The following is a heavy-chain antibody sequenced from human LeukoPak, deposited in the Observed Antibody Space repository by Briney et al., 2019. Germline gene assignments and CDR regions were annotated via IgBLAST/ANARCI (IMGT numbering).Heavy chain of an antibody. D-gene: IGHD3-10*01. Sequence: GGSLRLSCAASGFTFGSYSMSWVRQAPGKGLEWVGRIKRKIDGGGTADYAAPVKGRFTISRDDSKNTLYLQMNSLETEDTGVYYCTDDLHYFASDWGQGTLVTVSS. CDR1: GFTFGSYS. V-gene: IGHV3-15*01. J-gene: IGHJ4*02. CDR3: TDDLHYFASD. CDR2: IKRKIDGGGTA.